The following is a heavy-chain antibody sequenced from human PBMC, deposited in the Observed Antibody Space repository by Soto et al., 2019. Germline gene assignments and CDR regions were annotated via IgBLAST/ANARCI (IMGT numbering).Heavy chain of an antibody. CDR3: AKDSKGGSGYGGWFAP. CDR1: GFTFSSYA. Sequence: EVQLLESGGGLVQPGGSLRLSCAASGFTFSSYAMSWVRQAPGKGLEWVSTISGSGGSTYYADSVKGRFTISRDNSRTTLYLQMNSLRAEDTAVYYCAKDSKGGSGYGGWFAPWGQGTLVTVSS. J-gene: IGHJ5*02. V-gene: IGHV3-23*01. D-gene: IGHD3-3*01. CDR2: ISGSGGST.